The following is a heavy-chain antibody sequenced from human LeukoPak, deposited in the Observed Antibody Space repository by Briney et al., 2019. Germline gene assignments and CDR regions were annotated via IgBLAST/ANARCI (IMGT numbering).Heavy chain of an antibody. CDR3: AKDGGCSSTTCYSPYYFGY. J-gene: IGHJ4*02. V-gene: IGHV3-30*18. CDR1: GFTFSSYG. Sequence: PGRSLRLSCAASGFTFSSYGMHWVRQAPGKGLEWVAVVSYDGSNKYYADSVKGRFTISRVNSKNTLYLQMNSLRAEDTAVYYCAKDGGCSSTTCYSPYYFGYWGQGTLVTVSS. CDR2: VSYDGSNK. D-gene: IGHD2-2*01.